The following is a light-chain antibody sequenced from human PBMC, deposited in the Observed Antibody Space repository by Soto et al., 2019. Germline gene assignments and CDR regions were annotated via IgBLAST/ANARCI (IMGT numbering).Light chain of an antibody. CDR1: SNDIGGYNF. J-gene: IGLJ3*02. CDR3: NSYTTSGAIV. CDR2: DVA. V-gene: IGLV2-14*03. Sequence: QSALTQPASVSGSPGQSITISCTGTSNDIGGYNFVSWYQQHPGNAPNLIIYDVASRPSGVSDRFSGSKSGNAASLTISGLQAEDEALYYCNSYTTSGAIVFGGGTKLTVL.